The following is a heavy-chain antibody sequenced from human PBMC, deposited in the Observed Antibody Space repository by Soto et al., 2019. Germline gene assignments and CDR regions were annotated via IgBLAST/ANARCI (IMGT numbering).Heavy chain of an antibody. CDR3: ARDLSYYLDSSDRPGALDI. CDR2: ISAYNGDT. D-gene: IGHD3-22*01. J-gene: IGHJ3*02. V-gene: IGHV1-18*04. Sequence: QVQLVQSGAEVKKPGASVKVSCKASGYTFTNYGISWVRQAPGQGLEWMGWISAYNGDTNYAQKLQGRVTMTTDTSTSTAYMELRSLRSDDTAVYYCARDLSYYLDSSDRPGALDIWGRGTMVTDSS. CDR1: GYTFTNYG.